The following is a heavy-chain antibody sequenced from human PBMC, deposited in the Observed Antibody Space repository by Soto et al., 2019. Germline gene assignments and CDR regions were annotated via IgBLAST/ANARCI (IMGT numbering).Heavy chain of an antibody. J-gene: IGHJ6*03. CDR3: ARDPLLWFAELNVDYYYYYMEV. CDR1: GYAFTGYY. CDR2: INANNGST. Sequence: VKLYCKASGYAFTGYYMHWVLNAPGQGLEWMGWINANNGSTNYAQKFQGRVTITRDTSASTAYMELSSLRSEDTAVYYCARDPLLWFAELNVDYYYYYMEVWGKGTTVTVS. V-gene: IGHV1-2*02. D-gene: IGHD3-10*01.